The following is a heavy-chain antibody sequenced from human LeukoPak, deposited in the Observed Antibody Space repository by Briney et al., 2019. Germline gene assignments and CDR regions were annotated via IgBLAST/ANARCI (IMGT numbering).Heavy chain of an antibody. CDR2: IKQDGSEK. D-gene: IGHD6-19*01. CDR3: ASGDSSGWYWGFDY. Sequence: GGSLRLSCAASGFTFSSYWMSWVRQAPGKGLEWVANIKQDGSEKYYVDSVKGRFTISRDNAKNSLYLQMNSLRAEDTAVYYCASGDSSGWYWGFDYWGQGTLVTVST. J-gene: IGHJ4*02. V-gene: IGHV3-7*01. CDR1: GFTFSSYW.